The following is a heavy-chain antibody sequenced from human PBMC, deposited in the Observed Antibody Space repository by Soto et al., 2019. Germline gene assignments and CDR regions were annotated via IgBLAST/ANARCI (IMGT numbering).Heavy chain of an antibody. D-gene: IGHD3-16*01. Sequence: QVQLVQSGAEVKKPGSSVKVSCKASGGTFSSYAISWVRQAPVQGLEWMGGIIPIFGTANYAQKFLGRVTITEYKSTSTGYMELSSLRSEDTAVYYCARDHRSLGAFDIWGQGTMVTVSS. CDR3: ARDHRSLGAFDI. CDR1: GGTFSSYA. V-gene: IGHV1-69*06. J-gene: IGHJ3*02. CDR2: IIPIFGTA.